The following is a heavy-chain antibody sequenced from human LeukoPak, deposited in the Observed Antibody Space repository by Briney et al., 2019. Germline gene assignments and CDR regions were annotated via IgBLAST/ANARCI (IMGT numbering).Heavy chain of an antibody. D-gene: IGHD3-22*01. CDR3: ARRRDYYDSSGYAY. CDR2: IIPILGIA. CDR1: GGTFSSYA. Sequence: SVKVSCKASGGTFSSYAISWVRQAPGQGLEWMGRIIPILGIANYAQKFQGGVTITADKSTSTAYMELSSLRSEDTAVYYCARRRDYYDSSGYAYWGQGTLVTVSS. V-gene: IGHV1-69*04. J-gene: IGHJ4*02.